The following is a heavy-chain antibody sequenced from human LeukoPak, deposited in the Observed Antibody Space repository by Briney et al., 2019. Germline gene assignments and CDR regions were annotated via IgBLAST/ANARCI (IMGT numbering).Heavy chain of an antibody. CDR1: GFTFSSYW. CDR3: ARVEALYNSGSVWAY. V-gene: IGHV3-7*01. D-gene: IGHD3-10*01. Sequence: GSLRLSCAASGFTFSSYWMTWVRQAPGKGLEWVANIIPDGSEKYYVDSVKGRFTISRDNARNSLYLQVNSLRAEGTAVYYCARVEALYNSGSVWAYWGQGTLVTVSS. J-gene: IGHJ4*02. CDR2: IIPDGSEK.